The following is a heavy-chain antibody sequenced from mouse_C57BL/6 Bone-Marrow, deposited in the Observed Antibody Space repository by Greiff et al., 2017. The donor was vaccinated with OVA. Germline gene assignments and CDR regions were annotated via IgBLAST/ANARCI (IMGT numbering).Heavy chain of an antibody. V-gene: IGHV1-72*01. CDR1: GYTFTSYW. Sequence: QVQLQQPGAELVKPGASVKLSCKASGYTFTSYWMHWVTPRPGRGLEWIGRIDPNSGGTKYNEKFKSKATQTVDKPSSTAYMQLSSLTSEDSAVYYCARSITTVVGYFDVWGTGTTVTVSS. D-gene: IGHD1-1*01. J-gene: IGHJ1*03. CDR3: ARSITTVVGYFDV. CDR2: IDPNSGGT.